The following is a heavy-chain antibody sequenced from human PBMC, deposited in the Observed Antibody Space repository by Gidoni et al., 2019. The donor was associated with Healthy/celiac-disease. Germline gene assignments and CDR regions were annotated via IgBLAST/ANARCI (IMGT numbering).Heavy chain of an antibody. V-gene: IGHV3-11*05. CDR3: ARDDYGDPSAYYYYGMDV. CDR1: GFTFSDYY. CDR2: ISSSSSYT. D-gene: IGHD4-17*01. J-gene: IGHJ6*02. Sequence: QVQLVESGGGLVKPGGSLRLSCAASGFTFSDYYMSWIRQAPGKGLEWVSYISSSSSYTNYADSVKGRFTISRDNAKNSLYLQMNSLRAEDTAVYYCARDDYGDPSAYYYYGMDVWGQGTTVTVSS.